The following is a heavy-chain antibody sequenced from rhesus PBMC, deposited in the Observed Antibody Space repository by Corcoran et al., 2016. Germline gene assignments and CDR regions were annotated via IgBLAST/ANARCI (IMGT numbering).Heavy chain of an antibody. V-gene: IGHV4-99*01. Sequence: QVQLQESGPGLVKPSETLFPTCAVPGYSISSGYYWGWIRKPPGKGLEYIGYISGSKASTYYTPSLQSRVTISKATSKNQFPLKLSSVAPADTAVYYCGGRGYLGRYGLDSWGQGVVVTVSS. CDR1: GYSISSGYY. D-gene: IGHD7-45*01. J-gene: IGHJ6*01. CDR2: ISGSKAST. CDR3: GGRGYLGRYGLDS.